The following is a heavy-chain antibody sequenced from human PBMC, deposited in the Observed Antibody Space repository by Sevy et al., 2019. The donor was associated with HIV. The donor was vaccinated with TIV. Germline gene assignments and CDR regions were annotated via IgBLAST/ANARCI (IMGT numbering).Heavy chain of an antibody. CDR1: GGSFSGYY. J-gene: IGHJ6*02. Sequence: LAASETLSLTCAVYGGSFSGYYWSWIRQPPGKGLEWIGEINNSGSTNYNPSLKSRVTISVDTSKNQFSLKLSSVTAADTAVYYCARGGHTAMADYYYYYGMDVWGQWTTVTVSS. D-gene: IGHD5-18*01. CDR3: ARGGHTAMADYYYYYGMDV. V-gene: IGHV4-34*01. CDR2: INNSGST.